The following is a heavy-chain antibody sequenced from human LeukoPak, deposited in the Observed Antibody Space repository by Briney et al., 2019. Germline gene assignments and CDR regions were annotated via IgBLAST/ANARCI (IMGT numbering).Heavy chain of an antibody. CDR1: GFTFSSYW. V-gene: IGHV4-34*01. CDR3: ARASAI. CDR2: INHSGST. Sequence: KAGGSLRLSCAASGFTFSSYWMSWIRQPPGKGLEWIGEINHSGSTNYNPSLKSRVTISVDTSKNQFSLKLSSVTAADTAVYYCARASAIWGQGTMVTVSS. J-gene: IGHJ3*02.